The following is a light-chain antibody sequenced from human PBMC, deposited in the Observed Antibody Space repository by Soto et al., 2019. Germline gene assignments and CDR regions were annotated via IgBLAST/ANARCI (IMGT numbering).Light chain of an antibody. CDR1: SSDVGGYNY. J-gene: IGLJ1*01. CDR3: MSYAGMYTYX. Sequence: QSALTQPPSASGSPGQSVTISCTGTSSDVGGYNYLSWYQHRPGKAPQLIIYEVTKRPSGVPNRFFGSKSGNTASLTVSGLQAEDEADYFCMSYAGMYTYXFGTGTKVTV. CDR2: EVT. V-gene: IGLV2-8*01.